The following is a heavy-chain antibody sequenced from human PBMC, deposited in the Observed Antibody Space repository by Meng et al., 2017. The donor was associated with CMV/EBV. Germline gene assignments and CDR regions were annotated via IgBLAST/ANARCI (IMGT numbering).Heavy chain of an antibody. CDR2: INHSGST. Sequence: SETLSLTCAVYGGSFSGYYWSWIRQPPGKGLEWIGEINHSGSTNYNPSLKSRVTITVDTSKNQFSLKLSSVTAADTAVYYCARGIATWGWFDTWGQGTLVTVSS. V-gene: IGHV4-34*01. CDR1: GGSFSGYY. D-gene: IGHD2-21*01. CDR3: ARGIATWGWFDT. J-gene: IGHJ5*02.